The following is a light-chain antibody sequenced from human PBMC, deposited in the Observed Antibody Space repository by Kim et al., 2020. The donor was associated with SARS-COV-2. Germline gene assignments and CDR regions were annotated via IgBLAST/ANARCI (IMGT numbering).Light chain of an antibody. CDR2: EVS. CDR3: SSYAGSNNLV. Sequence: GQSVTISCTGTSSDVGGYNYVSWYQQHPGKAPKLMIYEVSKRPSGVPDRFSGSKSGNTASLTVSGLQAEDEAEYYCSSYAGSNNLVFGGGTKLTVL. J-gene: IGLJ3*02. V-gene: IGLV2-8*01. CDR1: SSDVGGYNY.